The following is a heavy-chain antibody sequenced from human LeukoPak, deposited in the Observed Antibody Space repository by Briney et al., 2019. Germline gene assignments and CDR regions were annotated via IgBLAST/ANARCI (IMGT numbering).Heavy chain of an antibody. V-gene: IGHV4-59*08. CDR2: IYYSGST. D-gene: IGHD7-27*01. CDR1: GGSISSYY. CDR3: ARGTGWPRTYFDY. Sequence: NPSETLSLTCTVSGGSISSYYWSWIRQPPGKGLEWIGYIYYSGSTNYNPSLKSRVTISVDTSKNQFSLKLSSVTAADTAVYYCARGTGWPRTYFDYWGQGTLVTVSS. J-gene: IGHJ4*02.